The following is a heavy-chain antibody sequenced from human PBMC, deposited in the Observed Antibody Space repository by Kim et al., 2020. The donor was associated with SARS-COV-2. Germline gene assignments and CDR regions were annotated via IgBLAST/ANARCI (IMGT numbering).Heavy chain of an antibody. D-gene: IGHD6-13*01. Sequence: PSLKSRVTISVDTSKNQFSLKLSSVTAADTAVYYCARAGWSSWQRSPFDYWGQGTLVTVSS. J-gene: IGHJ4*02. CDR3: ARAGWSSWQRSPFDY. V-gene: IGHV4-34*01.